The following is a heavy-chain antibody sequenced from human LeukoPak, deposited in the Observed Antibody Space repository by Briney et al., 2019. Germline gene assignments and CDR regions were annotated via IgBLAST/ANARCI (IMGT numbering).Heavy chain of an antibody. CDR2: INAGNGNT. CDR3: ARIGWLSHFDY. D-gene: IGHD3-22*01. J-gene: IGHJ4*02. V-gene: IGHV1-3*01. CDR1: GYTFTSYA. Sequence: ASVKVSCKASGYTFTSYAMHWVRQAPGQRLEWMGWINAGNGNTKYSQKFQGRVTITRDTSASTAYMELSSLRSEDTAAYYCARIGWLSHFDYWGQGTLVTVSS.